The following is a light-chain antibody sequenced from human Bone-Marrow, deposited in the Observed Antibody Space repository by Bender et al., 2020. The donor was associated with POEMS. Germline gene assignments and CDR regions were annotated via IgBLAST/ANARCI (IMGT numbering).Light chain of an antibody. V-gene: IGLV2-8*01. CDR1: SSDVGGYNF. CDR3: CSYAGSNTLD. CDR2: EVK. Sequence: QSALTQPPSASGSPGQSITISCTGTSSDVGGYNFVSWYQKHPNKSPKLIIHEVKRRPSGVPDRFSGSKSGNKASLTISGLQPEDEADYYCCSYAGSNTLDFGTGTKVPVL. J-gene: IGLJ1*01.